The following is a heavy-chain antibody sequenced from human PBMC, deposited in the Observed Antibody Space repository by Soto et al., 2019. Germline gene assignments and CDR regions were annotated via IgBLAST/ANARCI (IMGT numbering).Heavy chain of an antibody. CDR3: ARDVGYGLIAY. CDR1: GYTFTSYG. D-gene: IGHD5-18*01. J-gene: IGHJ4*02. CDR2: INAYNGNT. Sequence: GASVKVSSKASGYTFTSYGISCVRQAPGQGLEWMGWINAYNGNTNYAQKLQGRVTMTTDTSTSTAYMELRSLRSDDTAVYYCARDVGYGLIAYWGQGTPVTVSS. V-gene: IGHV1-18*01.